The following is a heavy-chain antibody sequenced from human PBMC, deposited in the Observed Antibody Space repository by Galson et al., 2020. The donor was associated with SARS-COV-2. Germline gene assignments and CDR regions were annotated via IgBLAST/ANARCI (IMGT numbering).Heavy chain of an antibody. Sequence: GGSLRLSCAASGFTFSSYGMHWVRQAPGKGLEWVAVIWYDGSNKYYADSVKGRFTISRDNSKNTLYLQMNSLRAEDTAVYYCARDFGSYYYDSSGYNYWGQGTLVTVSS. J-gene: IGHJ4*02. D-gene: IGHD3-22*01. CDR3: ARDFGSYYYDSSGYNY. CDR2: IWYDGSNK. V-gene: IGHV3-33*01. CDR1: GFTFSSYG.